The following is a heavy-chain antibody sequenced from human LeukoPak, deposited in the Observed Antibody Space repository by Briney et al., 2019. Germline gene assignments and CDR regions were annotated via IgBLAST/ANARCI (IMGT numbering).Heavy chain of an antibody. J-gene: IGHJ3*02. CDR3: ARGQEIRYFDWLSPTYDAFDI. CDR2: INPGGANT. CDR1: GYTFTNYY. V-gene: IGHV1-46*01. Sequence: RVSVKVSCRASGYTFTNYYIHWVRQAPGQGLEWMGLINPGGANTNYAQNFQGRVTMTRNTSISTAYMELSSLRSEDTAVYYCARGQEIRYFDWLSPTYDAFDIWGQGTMVTVSS. D-gene: IGHD3-9*01.